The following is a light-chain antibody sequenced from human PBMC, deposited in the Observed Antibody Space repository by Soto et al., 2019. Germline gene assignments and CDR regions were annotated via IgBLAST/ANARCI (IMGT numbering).Light chain of an antibody. J-gene: IGKJ4*01. CDR3: QQRSNWPFT. V-gene: IGKV3-11*01. Sequence: PGERATLSCRASQGVSSYLAWYQQKPGQAPRLLIYDASNRATGIPARFSGSGSGTDFTLTISSLEPEDFAVYYCQQRSNWPFTFGGGTKVEIK. CDR2: DAS. CDR1: QGVSSY.